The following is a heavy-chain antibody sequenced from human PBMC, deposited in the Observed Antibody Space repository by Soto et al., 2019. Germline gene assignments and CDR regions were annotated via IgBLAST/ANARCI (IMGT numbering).Heavy chain of an antibody. CDR2: IYKSGNT. J-gene: IGHJ4*01. Sequence: QVQLQESGPGVVKPSQTLSLTCSVSGGSITSGDYYWTWIRQPPGKGLEYIGYIYKSGNTYYNPSLRSRVSVSIDTATNQFSLKLSSVTAGDTAVYYCARGIGDYYFDFWGHGSLVIVSS. V-gene: IGHV4-30-4*01. CDR1: GGSITSGDYY. CDR3: ARGIGDYYFDF. D-gene: IGHD3-3*01.